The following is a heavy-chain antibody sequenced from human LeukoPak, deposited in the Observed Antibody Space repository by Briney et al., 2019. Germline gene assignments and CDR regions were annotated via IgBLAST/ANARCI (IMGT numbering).Heavy chain of an antibody. Sequence: ASVKVSCKASGYTFTSYDINWVRQATGQGLEWMGWMNPNSGNTGYAQKFQGRVTMTRNTSISTAHMELSSLRSEDTAVYYCARGGGGYYDSSGYFDYWGQGTLVTVSS. CDR3: ARGGGGYYDSSGYFDY. CDR2: MNPNSGNT. CDR1: GYTFTSYD. J-gene: IGHJ4*02. D-gene: IGHD3-22*01. V-gene: IGHV1-8*01.